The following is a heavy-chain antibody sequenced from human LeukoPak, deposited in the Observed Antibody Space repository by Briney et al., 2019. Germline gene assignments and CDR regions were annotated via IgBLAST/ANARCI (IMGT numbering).Heavy chain of an antibody. J-gene: IGHJ6*02. V-gene: IGHV3-30*18. Sequence: GRSLRLSCAASGFTFSSYGMHWVRQAPGKGLEWVAVIPYDGSNKYYADSVKGRFTISRDNSKNTLYLQMNSLRAEDTAVYYCAKDSRYCSGGSCYTYYYGMDVWGQGTTVTVSS. CDR2: IPYDGSNK. CDR3: AKDSRYCSGGSCYTYYYGMDV. CDR1: GFTFSSYG. D-gene: IGHD2-15*01.